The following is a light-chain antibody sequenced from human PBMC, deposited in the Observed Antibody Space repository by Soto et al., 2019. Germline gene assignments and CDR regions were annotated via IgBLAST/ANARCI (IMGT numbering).Light chain of an antibody. CDR1: SSNIGAGYD. Sequence: QSVLTQPPSVSGAPGQRVTISCTGSSSNIGAGYDVHWYQQLPGTAPKLLIYGNSNRPSGVPDRFSGSKSGTSASLAITGLQAEDEADYYCQSSDSSDWVFGGGTKLTVL. J-gene: IGLJ3*02. CDR2: GNS. V-gene: IGLV1-40*01. CDR3: QSSDSSDWV.